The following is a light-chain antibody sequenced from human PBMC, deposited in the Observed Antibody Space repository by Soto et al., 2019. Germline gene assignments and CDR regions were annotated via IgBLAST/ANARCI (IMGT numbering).Light chain of an antibody. Sequence: QSALTQPASVSGSPGQSITISCTGTISDVGGYNYVSWYQQHPGKAPKLMIFDVSNRPSGVSNRFSGAKSGNTASLTISGLQAEDEADYYCSSYTTRTSVVFGGGTKLTVL. CDR1: ISDVGGYNY. V-gene: IGLV2-14*01. J-gene: IGLJ2*01. CDR3: SSYTTRTSVV. CDR2: DVS.